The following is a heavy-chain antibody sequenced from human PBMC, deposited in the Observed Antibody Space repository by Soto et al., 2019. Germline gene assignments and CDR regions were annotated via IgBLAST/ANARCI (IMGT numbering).Heavy chain of an antibody. CDR3: ARHSARQQQHPWYFDY. V-gene: IGHV1-69*01. D-gene: IGHD6-13*01. Sequence: QVQLVQSGAEVKKPGSSVKVSCKASGGTFSSYAISWVRQAPGQGLEWMGGIIPIFGTANYAKKFQGRVTMTADESTSTANTELSSLGAEDTALYYCARHSARQQQHPWYFDYWGQGTLVTVSS. CDR2: IIPIFGTA. CDR1: GGTFSSYA. J-gene: IGHJ4*02.